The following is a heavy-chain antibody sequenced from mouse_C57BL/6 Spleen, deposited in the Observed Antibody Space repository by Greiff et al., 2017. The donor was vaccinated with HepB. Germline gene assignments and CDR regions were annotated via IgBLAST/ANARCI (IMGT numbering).Heavy chain of an antibody. J-gene: IGHJ2*01. D-gene: IGHD1-1*01. CDR2: IYPGSGST. CDR1: GYTFTSYW. CDR3: ARGHTTVVGYYFDY. V-gene: IGHV1-55*01. Sequence: QVQLQQPGAELVKPGASVKMSCKASGYTFTSYWITWVKQRPGQGLEWIGDIYPGSGSTNYNEKFKSKATLTVDTSSSTAYMQLSSLTSEDSAVYYCARGHTTVVGYYFDYWGQGTTLTVSS.